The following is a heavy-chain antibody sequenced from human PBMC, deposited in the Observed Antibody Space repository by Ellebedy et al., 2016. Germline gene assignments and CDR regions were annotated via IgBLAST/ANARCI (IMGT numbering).Heavy chain of an antibody. V-gene: IGHV3-7*01. D-gene: IGHD2/OR15-2a*01. CDR1: GFTFTSYW. Sequence: GGSLRLSXRTSGFTFTSYWMTWVRQAPGKGLEWVANIKQDGSETYYVDSVKGRFTISRDNAKNSLYLQMNSLRAEDTAVYYCARSRFNSRTSPVDYWGQGTLITVSS. CDR3: ARSRFNSRTSPVDY. CDR2: IKQDGSET. J-gene: IGHJ4*02.